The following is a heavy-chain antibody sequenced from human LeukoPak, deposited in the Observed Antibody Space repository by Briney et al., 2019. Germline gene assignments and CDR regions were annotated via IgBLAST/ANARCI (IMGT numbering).Heavy chain of an antibody. Sequence: GGSLRLSCVVSGFTFSRYGMHWVRQAPGKGLQWVAAITASGGRTHYADSVQGRFSISRDNSKNTLYLQMNSLRGDDTAVYYCAKERRDYGDFLDFDYWGQGTLVTVSP. CDR3: AKERRDYGDFLDFDY. D-gene: IGHD4-17*01. CDR1: GFTFSRYG. V-gene: IGHV3-23*01. CDR2: ITASGGRT. J-gene: IGHJ4*02.